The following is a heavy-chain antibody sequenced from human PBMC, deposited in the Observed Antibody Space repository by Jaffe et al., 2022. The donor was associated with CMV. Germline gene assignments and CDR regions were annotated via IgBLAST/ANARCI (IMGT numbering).Heavy chain of an antibody. D-gene: IGHD3-22*01. CDR1: GLTFSSYW. V-gene: IGHV3-7*01. CDR3: ARDAKSYYDTSGYS. J-gene: IGHJ5*02. Sequence: EVQLVESGGGLVQPGGSLRLSCAASGLTFSSYWMSWVRQAPGKGLEWVANINEDGSEKYYVDSMRGRFTISRDNAKSSLYLQMNSLRAEDTAVYYCARDAKSYYDTSGYSWGQGTLVTVSS. CDR2: INEDGSEK.